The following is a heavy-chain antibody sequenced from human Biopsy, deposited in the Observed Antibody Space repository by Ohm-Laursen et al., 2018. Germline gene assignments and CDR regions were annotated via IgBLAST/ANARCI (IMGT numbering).Heavy chain of an antibody. J-gene: IGHJ5*02. D-gene: IGHD2-15*01. CDR1: GGSISSDY. CDR3: ARDYGSGSLFDP. CDR2: IYYSGST. Sequence: SETLSLTCTVSGGSISSDYWSWIRQTPGKGLEWIGYIYYSGSTNYNPSLKSRVTISVDTSKNQFPLRLTSVTAADTAVYYCARDYGSGSLFDPWGQGTLVTVSS. V-gene: IGHV4-59*12.